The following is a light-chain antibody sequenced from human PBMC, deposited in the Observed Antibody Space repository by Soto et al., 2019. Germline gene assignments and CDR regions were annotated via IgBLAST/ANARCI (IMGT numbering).Light chain of an antibody. CDR2: DAS. CDR3: QQRSNWPRT. V-gene: IGKV3-11*01. J-gene: IGKJ2*01. Sequence: EIVLTQSPATLSLSPGERATLSCRASQSVSSSLAWFQHKPGQAPRLLIYDASNRATGIPARFSGSGSGTDFTLTISSLEPEDFAIYYCQQRSNWPRTFGQGTKLEIE. CDR1: QSVSSS.